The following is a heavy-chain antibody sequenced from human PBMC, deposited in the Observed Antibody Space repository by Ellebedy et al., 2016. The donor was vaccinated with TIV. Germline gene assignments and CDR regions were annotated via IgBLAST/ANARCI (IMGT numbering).Heavy chain of an antibody. CDR3: AKDQVDY. Sequence: GESLKISCAASGFTFSDFGMHWVRQAPGKGLEWVTFIQYDGTNKYYTDSVKGRFTISRDNSKNTLYLEMNSLRVEDTAVYYCAKDQVDYWGQGTLVTVCS. CDR1: GFTFSDFG. V-gene: IGHV3-30*02. J-gene: IGHJ4*02. CDR2: IQYDGTNK.